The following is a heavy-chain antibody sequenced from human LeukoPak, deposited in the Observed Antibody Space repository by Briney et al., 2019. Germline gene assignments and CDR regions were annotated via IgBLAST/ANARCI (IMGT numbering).Heavy chain of an antibody. D-gene: IGHD3-22*01. CDR2: ISGSGGST. CDR3: SKDPHYYDSNGWFDP. J-gene: IGHJ5*02. CDR1: GFTFSSYA. Sequence: GGSLRLSCAASGFTFSSYAMSWVRQAPGKGLEWVSAISGSGGSTYYADSAKGRFTISRDNSKNTLYLQMNSLRAEDTAVNYYSKDPHYYDSNGWFDPWGQGTLVTVSS. V-gene: IGHV3-23*01.